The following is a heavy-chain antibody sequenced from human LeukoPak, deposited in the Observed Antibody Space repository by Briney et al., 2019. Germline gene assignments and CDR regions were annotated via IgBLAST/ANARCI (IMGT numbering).Heavy chain of an antibody. CDR1: GFTFDDYA. Sequence: GGSLRLSCAASGFTFDDYAMHWVRQAPGKGLEWVSGISWNSGSIGYADSVKGRFTISRDNAKNSLYLQMNSLGAEDTALYYCAKDIAPLGGDYVTREAYFDYWGQGTLVTVSS. D-gene: IGHD4-17*01. CDR2: ISWNSGSI. J-gene: IGHJ4*02. V-gene: IGHV3-9*01. CDR3: AKDIAPLGGDYVTREAYFDY.